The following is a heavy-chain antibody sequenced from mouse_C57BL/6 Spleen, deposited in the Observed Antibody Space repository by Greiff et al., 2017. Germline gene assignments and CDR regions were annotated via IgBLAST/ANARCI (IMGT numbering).Heavy chain of an antibody. D-gene: IGHD1-1*01. Sequence: QVQLKESGAELVRPGTSVKVSCKASGYAFTNYLIEWVKQRPGQGLEWIGVINPGSGGTNYNEKFKGKATLTADKSSSTAYMQLSSLTSEDSAVYFCARSGYYGSSSLAYWGQGTLVTVSA. CDR2: INPGSGGT. V-gene: IGHV1-54*01. CDR3: ARSGYYGSSSLAY. CDR1: GYAFTNYL. J-gene: IGHJ3*01.